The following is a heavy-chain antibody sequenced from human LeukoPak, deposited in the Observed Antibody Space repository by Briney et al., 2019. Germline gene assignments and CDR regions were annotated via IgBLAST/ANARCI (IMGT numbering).Heavy chain of an antibody. CDR1: GFTFSSYA. J-gene: IGHJ6*02. D-gene: IGHD3-10*01. CDR2: ISGSGGST. Sequence: AGGSLRLSCTASGFTFSSYAMSWVRQAPGKGLEWVSAISGSGGSTYYADSVKGRFTISRDNSKNTLYLQMNSLRAEDTAVYYCAKDRITMVRGVIPRPRHGMDVWGQGTTVTVSS. CDR3: AKDRITMVRGVIPRPRHGMDV. V-gene: IGHV3-23*01.